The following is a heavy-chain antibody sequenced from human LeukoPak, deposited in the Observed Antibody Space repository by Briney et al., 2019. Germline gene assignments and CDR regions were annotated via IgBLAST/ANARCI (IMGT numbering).Heavy chain of an antibody. J-gene: IGHJ6*03. Sequence: PGGSLRLSCAASGFTFSDYYMSWVRQAPGKGLEWVANIKQDGSEKYYVDSVKGRFTISRDNAKNSLYLQMNSLRAEDTAVYYCASEEVVPAARYYYYMDVWGKGTTVTVSS. V-gene: IGHV3-7*01. D-gene: IGHD2-2*01. CDR3: ASEEVVPAARYYYYMDV. CDR1: GFTFSDYY. CDR2: IKQDGSEK.